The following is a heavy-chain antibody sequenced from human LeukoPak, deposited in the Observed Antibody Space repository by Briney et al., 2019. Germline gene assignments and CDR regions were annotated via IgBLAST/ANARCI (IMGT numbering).Heavy chain of an antibody. D-gene: IGHD3-10*01. Sequence: GGSLRLSCAASGFTFSSYWMHWVRQAPGKGLVWVSRINSDGSSTSYADSVKGRFTISRDNAKNTLYLQMNSLRAEDTAVYYCAPSLYYYGSGSYYKGTDFWGQGTLVTVSS. CDR3: APSLYYYGSGSYYKGTDF. V-gene: IGHV3-74*01. CDR2: INSDGSST. CDR1: GFTFSSYW. J-gene: IGHJ4*02.